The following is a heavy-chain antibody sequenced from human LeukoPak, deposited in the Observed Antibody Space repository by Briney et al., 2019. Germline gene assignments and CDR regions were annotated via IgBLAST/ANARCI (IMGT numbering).Heavy chain of an antibody. CDR2: IRSKTNGGTT. Sequence: GGSLRLSCAASGFTFSDAWMRWVRQAPGKGLEWVGRIRSKTNGGTTAYAAPVKGRFAISRDDSKNTLYLQMNSLKTEDTALYYCIKTGQPQHFQQWGLGTLVTVSS. CDR1: GFTFSDAW. D-gene: IGHD1-1*01. V-gene: IGHV3-15*01. CDR3: IKTGQPQHFQQ. J-gene: IGHJ1*01.